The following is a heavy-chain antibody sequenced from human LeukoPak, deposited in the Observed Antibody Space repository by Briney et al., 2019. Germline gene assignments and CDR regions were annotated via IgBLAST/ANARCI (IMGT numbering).Heavy chain of an antibody. Sequence: GAAVKVSCKASGYTVTGHYLHWVRQAPGQGLEWMGWINSNSGVTNYAQKFQGRVTMTRDTSINTAYMELHSLTSDDTAMYYCAKDAYSGFSSSYNMDSWGQGTLVTVSS. CDR3: AKDAYSGFSSSYNMDS. D-gene: IGHD5-18*01. CDR2: INSNSGVT. CDR1: GYTVTGHY. V-gene: IGHV1-2*02. J-gene: IGHJ4*02.